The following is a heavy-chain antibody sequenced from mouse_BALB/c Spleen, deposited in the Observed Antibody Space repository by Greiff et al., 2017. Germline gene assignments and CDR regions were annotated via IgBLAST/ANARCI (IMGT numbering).Heavy chain of an antibody. V-gene: IGHV2-9*02. D-gene: IGHD2-4*01. CDR3: ARGGDYEGYYAMDY. CDR1: GFSLTSYG. CDR2: IWAGGST. J-gene: IGHJ4*01. Sequence: VQLQQSGPGLVAPSQSLSITCTVSGFSLTSYGVHWVRQPPGKGLEWLGVIWAGGSTNYNSALMSRLSISKDNSKSQVFLKMNSLQTDDTAMYYCARGGDYEGYYAMDYWGQGTSVTVSS.